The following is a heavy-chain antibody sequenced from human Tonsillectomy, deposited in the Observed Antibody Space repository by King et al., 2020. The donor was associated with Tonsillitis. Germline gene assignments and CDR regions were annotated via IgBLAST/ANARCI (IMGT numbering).Heavy chain of an antibody. CDR3: ARQTVTPANWFDP. J-gene: IGHJ5*02. CDR2: IYPADSDA. D-gene: IGHD4-17*01. CDR1: GYRFTSRW. V-gene: IGHV5-51*01. Sequence: QLVQSGAEVKKTGESLRISCKVSGYRFTSRWIAWVRQMPGKGLEWIGLIYPADSDARYSPSFQGQVIISVDRSLNTAYLQWDSLKASDSAVYYCARQTVTPANWFDPGGQGTPVTVS.